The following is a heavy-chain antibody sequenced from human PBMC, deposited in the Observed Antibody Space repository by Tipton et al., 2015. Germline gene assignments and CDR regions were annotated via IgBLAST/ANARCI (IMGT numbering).Heavy chain of an antibody. CDR1: SDSISKYY. CDR3: ARARGRHGGLFDS. CDR2: IYYTGTS. V-gene: IGHV4-59*01. Sequence: TLSLTCSVSSDSISKYYWSWVRQPPGKGLEWIGYIYYTGTSNYNASLRSRVTISLDTSKKQFSLKLTSVTASDTAVYYCARARGRHGGLFDSWGQGILVTVSS. J-gene: IGHJ4*02. D-gene: IGHD4-23*01.